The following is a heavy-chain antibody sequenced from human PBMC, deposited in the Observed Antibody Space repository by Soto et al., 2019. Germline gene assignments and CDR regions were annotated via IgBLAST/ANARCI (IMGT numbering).Heavy chain of an antibody. CDR3: ARDQVPDEELAVVPAAILYYYYYGMDV. D-gene: IGHD2-2*02. CDR1: GFTFSSYS. CDR2: ISSSSSYI. Sequence: AGGSLRLSCAASGFTFSSYSMNWVRQAPGKGLEWVSSISSSSSYIYYADSVKGRFTISRDNAKNSLYLQMNSLRAEDTAVYYCARDQVPDEELAVVPAAILYYYYYGMDVWGQGTTVTVSS. V-gene: IGHV3-21*01. J-gene: IGHJ6*02.